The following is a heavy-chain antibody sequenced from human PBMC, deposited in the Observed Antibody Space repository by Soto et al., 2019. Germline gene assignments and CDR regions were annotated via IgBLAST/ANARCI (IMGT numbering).Heavy chain of an antibody. V-gene: IGHV5-10-1*01. J-gene: IGHJ4*02. D-gene: IGHD3-22*01. Sequence: GESLKISWKGSGYSCAGYWITWVRQKPGKGLEWMGRIDPSDSQTYYSPSFRGHVTISVTKSITTVFLQWSSLRASDTAMYYCARXIYDSDTGPNFQYYFDSWGQGTPVTVSS. CDR1: GYSCAGYW. CDR2: IDPSDSQT. CDR3: ARXIYDSDTGPNFQYYFDS.